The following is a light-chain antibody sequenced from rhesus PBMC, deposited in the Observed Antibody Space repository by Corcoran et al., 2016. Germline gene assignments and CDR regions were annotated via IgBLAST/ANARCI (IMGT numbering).Light chain of an antibody. J-gene: IGKJ4*01. CDR3: QQGYSYPLT. CDR1: QSLSNY. V-gene: IGKV1S9*01. CDR2: RAS. Sequence: DIQMTQSPSSLSASVGDRVTITCQASQSLSNYLNWYQQKPGKIPKLLIYRASSWQSGIPSRFSGSGSWADFTLPISSLQPEAFATYYCQQGYSYPLTFGGGTKVDLK.